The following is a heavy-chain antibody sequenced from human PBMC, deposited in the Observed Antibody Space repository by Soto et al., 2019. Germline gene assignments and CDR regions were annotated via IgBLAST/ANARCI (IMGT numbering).Heavy chain of an antibody. CDR1: GGSISSYY. CDR2: IYYSGST. D-gene: IGHD1-26*01. V-gene: IGHV4-59*01. J-gene: IGHJ4*02. CDR3: ARSEDSGSYYFDY. Sequence: QVQLQESGPGLVKPSETLSLTCTVSGGSISSYYWSWIRQPPGKGLEWIGYIYYSGSTNYTPSLTSRVTISVDTSKNQFSLKLSSVTAADTAVYYCARSEDSGSYYFDYWGQGTLVTVSS.